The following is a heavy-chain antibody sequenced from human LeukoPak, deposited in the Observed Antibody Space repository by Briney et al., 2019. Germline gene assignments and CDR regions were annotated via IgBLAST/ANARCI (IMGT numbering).Heavy chain of an antibody. Sequence: GASVKVSCKASGYTFTGYYMHWVRQAPGQGLEWMGWINPNSGGTNYAQKFQGRVTMTRDTSISTAYIELSRLRSDDTAVYYCARDTVLGDSSGYDHDYWGQGTLVTVSS. CDR2: INPNSGGT. CDR1: GYTFTGYY. CDR3: ARDTVLGDSSGYDHDY. J-gene: IGHJ4*02. D-gene: IGHD3-22*01. V-gene: IGHV1-2*02.